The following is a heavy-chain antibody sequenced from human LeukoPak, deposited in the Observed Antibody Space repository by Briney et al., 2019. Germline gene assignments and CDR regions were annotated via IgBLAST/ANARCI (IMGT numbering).Heavy chain of an antibody. J-gene: IGHJ4*02. CDR3: AKDFSPAVGTDYFDY. CDR1: GFTFDDYA. V-gene: IGHV3-43*02. Sequence: QPGGSLRLSCAASGFTFDDYAMHWVRQAPGKGLEWVSLISGDGGSTYYADSVKGRFTISRDNSKNSLYLQMNSLRTEDTALYYCAKDFSPAVGTDYFDYWGQGTLVTVSS. CDR2: ISGDGGST. D-gene: IGHD6-13*01.